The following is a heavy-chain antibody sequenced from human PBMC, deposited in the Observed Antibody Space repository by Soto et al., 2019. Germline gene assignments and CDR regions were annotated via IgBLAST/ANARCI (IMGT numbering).Heavy chain of an antibody. CDR2: VSYSGSP. CDR1: GASVSSSHY. CDR3: ARHYNTGAFFDY. Sequence: QLQLQESGPGLVKSSETLSLTCSVSGASVSSSHYWGWIRQPPGKGLEWIGSVSYSGSPYYSPSFKRRITISVDTSNNQFSRRVRSVTATDTAVYFCARHYNTGAFFDYWGQGKLVTVSS. V-gene: IGHV4-39*01. J-gene: IGHJ4*02. D-gene: IGHD1-20*01.